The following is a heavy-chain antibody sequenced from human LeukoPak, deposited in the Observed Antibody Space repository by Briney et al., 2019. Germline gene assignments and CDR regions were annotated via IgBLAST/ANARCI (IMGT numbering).Heavy chain of an antibody. V-gene: IGHV3-66*01. J-gene: IGHJ4*02. CDR2: IYSGGST. CDR1: GFTVSSNY. D-gene: IGHD6-25*01. Sequence: GGSLRLSCAASGFTVSSNYMSWVRQAPGKGLEWVSVIYSGGSTYYADSVKGRFTISRDNSKNTLYLQMNSLRAEDTAVYYCAREIPWITAGFDYWGQGTLVTVSS. CDR3: AREIPWITAGFDY.